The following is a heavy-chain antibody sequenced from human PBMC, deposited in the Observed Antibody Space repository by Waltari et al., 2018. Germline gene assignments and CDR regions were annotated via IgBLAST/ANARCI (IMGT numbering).Heavy chain of an antibody. J-gene: IGHJ4*02. CDR1: GFTFRSYA. Sequence: VQLLESGGGLVQSGGSLRLSCAASGFTFRSYAMNWVRQAPGKGVGWVSVISGRGVSTDYAASVKCRFTISRDNSKNTLYLQMNNLRVEDTAVYYCASSLYGDYTQIWGRVFDYWGQGTLVTVSS. V-gene: IGHV3-23*01. D-gene: IGHD4-17*01. CDR2: ISGRGVST. CDR3: ASSLYGDYTQIWGRVFDY.